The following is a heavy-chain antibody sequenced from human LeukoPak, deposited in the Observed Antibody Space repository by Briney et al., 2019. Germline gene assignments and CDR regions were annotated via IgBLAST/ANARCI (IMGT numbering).Heavy chain of an antibody. V-gene: IGHV3-23*01. D-gene: IGHD6-19*01. J-gene: IGHJ6*03. CDR3: AKADTRRYSSGLYYYYYYMDV. CDR2: ISGSGGST. Sequence: PPGGSLRLSCAASGFTFSSYGMSWVRQAPGKGLEWVSAISGSGGSTYYADSVKGRFTISRDNSKNTLYLQMNSLRAEDTAVYYCAKADTRRYSSGLYYYYYYMDVWGKGTTVTISS. CDR1: GFTFSSYG.